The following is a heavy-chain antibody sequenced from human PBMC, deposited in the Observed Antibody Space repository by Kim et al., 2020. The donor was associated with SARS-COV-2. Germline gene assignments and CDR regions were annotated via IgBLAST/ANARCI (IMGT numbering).Heavy chain of an antibody. J-gene: IGHJ4*02. Sequence: GGSLRLSCAASGFTFSPAWMSWVRQAPGKGLEWVGRIKSKALGETTDYAAPVKGRFIISRDDSEDTVYLQMNSLTAEDTAFYYCTWDHTSKSDYWGQGTLVTVSS. CDR1: GFTFSPAW. V-gene: IGHV3-15*01. CDR3: TWDHTSKSDY. D-gene: IGHD2-2*01. CDR2: IKSKALGETT.